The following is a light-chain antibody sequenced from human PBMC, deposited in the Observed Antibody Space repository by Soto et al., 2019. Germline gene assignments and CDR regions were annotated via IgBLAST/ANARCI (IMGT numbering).Light chain of an antibody. V-gene: IGKV3-20*01. J-gene: IGKJ4*01. CDR3: QQYGRSLLT. CDR2: GAS. Sequence: ELVLTQSPGSLSLSPGERATLSCRASQSVSSSYLAWYQQKPGQAPRLLISGASTRATGVPDRFSGSGSGTDFTLTISRLEPEDFAVYYCQQYGRSLLTFGGGTKVDIK. CDR1: QSVSSSY.